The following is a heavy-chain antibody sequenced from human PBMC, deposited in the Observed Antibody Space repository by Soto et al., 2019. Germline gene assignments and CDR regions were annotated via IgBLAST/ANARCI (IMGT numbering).Heavy chain of an antibody. D-gene: IGHD2-15*01. J-gene: IGHJ6*02. CDR1: GXSLTSSYYY. CDR2: MFYSGLT. CDR3: APLSVSLSGPYGIHV. Sequence: XTRPLPCSVSGXSLTSSYYYWAWIHQPPGKGLEWIGSMFYSGLTYYNPSLKSRVTLSVDTSKNQFSVRLNSVTAADTAVYYCAPLSVSLSGPYGIHVRGQGTTGTVSS. V-gene: IGHV4-39*01.